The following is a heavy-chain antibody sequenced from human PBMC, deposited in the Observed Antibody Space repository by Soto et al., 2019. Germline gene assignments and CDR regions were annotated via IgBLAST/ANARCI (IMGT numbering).Heavy chain of an antibody. CDR2: IYPGGVNI. J-gene: IGHJ4*02. CDR1: GYSFTSHY. Sequence: ASVKVSCKAIGYSFTSHYMHWVRQAPGQGLEWMGTIYPGGVNIGYAQKFKGRVTMTKDTSTSTVYMELNSLTSEDTAVYYCARDLAGRIDYWGQGTLVTVSS. D-gene: IGHD6-25*01. V-gene: IGHV1-46*01. CDR3: ARDLAGRIDY.